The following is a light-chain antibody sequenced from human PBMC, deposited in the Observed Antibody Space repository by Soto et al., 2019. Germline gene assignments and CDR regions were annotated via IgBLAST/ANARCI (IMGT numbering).Light chain of an antibody. CDR3: ATWDDSLSGGV. V-gene: IGLV1-47*02. J-gene: IGLJ3*02. Sequence: QSVLTQPPSASGTPGQRVSISCSGSSSNIGSNYVYWYQQLPGTAPKLLIYNNSQRPSGVPDRFSGSQSGTSASLAISGLRSEDEADYYCATWDDSLSGGVFGGGTQLTVL. CDR2: NNS. CDR1: SSNIGSNY.